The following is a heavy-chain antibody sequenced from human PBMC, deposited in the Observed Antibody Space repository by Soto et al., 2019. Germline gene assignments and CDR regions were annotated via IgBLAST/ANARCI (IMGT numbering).Heavy chain of an antibody. J-gene: IGHJ4*02. CDR1: GYTFTSYG. CDR3: AREVDYYDSSGYLH. Sequence: ASVKVSCKASGYTFTSYGSSWVRQAPGQGLEWMGWISAYNGNTNYAQKLQGRVTMTTDTSTSTAYMELRSLRSDDTAVYYCAREVDYYDSSGYLHWGQGTLVTVSS. CDR2: ISAYNGNT. V-gene: IGHV1-18*04. D-gene: IGHD3-22*01.